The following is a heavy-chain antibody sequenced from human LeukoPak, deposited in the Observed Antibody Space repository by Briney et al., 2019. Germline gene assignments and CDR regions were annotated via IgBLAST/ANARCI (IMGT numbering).Heavy chain of an antibody. CDR2: IYYSGNT. V-gene: IGHV4-61*01. Sequence: SETLSLTCSVSGGSVSSGSYYWSWIRQPPGKGLEWIGDIYYSGNTNYNPSLKSRVTISVDTSKNQFSLRLKSVTAADTAVYYCWRPHCSNSVCSSSRVDFWGQGTLVTVSS. CDR3: WRPHCSNSVCSSSRVDF. CDR1: GGSVSSGSYY. J-gene: IGHJ4*02. D-gene: IGHD2-8*01.